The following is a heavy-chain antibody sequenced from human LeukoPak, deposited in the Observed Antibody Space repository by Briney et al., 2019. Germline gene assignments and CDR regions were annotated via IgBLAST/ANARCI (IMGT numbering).Heavy chain of an antibody. Sequence: KPSETLSLTCAVYGVSFSGYYWSWLRQPPGKGLEWIGEINHSGSTNYNPSLKSRVTISVDTSKNQFSLKLSSVTAADTAVYYCAGSYYYGSGSYRYFDYWGQGTLVTVSS. V-gene: IGHV4-34*01. CDR3: AGSYYYGSGSYRYFDY. CDR1: GVSFSGYY. D-gene: IGHD3-10*01. CDR2: INHSGST. J-gene: IGHJ4*02.